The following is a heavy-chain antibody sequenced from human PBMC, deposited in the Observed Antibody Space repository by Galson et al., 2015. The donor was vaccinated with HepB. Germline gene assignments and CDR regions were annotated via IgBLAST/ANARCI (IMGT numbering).Heavy chain of an antibody. CDR2: IKPDSGGT. Sequence: SVKVSCKASGYTFTGYYMHWVRPAPGQGLEWMGWIKPDSGGTNYAQKFQGRVTMTRDTSISTAYMDLGSLTSDDTAVYYCARETGGSGSYRGYDVWGQGTTVTVSS. CDR1: GYTFTGYY. J-gene: IGHJ3*01. V-gene: IGHV1-2*02. D-gene: IGHD3-10*01. CDR3: ARETGGSGSYRGYDV.